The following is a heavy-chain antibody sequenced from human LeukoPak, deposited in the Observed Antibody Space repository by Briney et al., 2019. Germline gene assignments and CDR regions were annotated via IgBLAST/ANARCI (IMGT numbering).Heavy chain of an antibody. CDR2: INHSGST. CDR3: ARSELWSGYYTGNYYYMDV. CDR1: GGSFSGYY. D-gene: IGHD3-3*01. V-gene: IGHV4-34*01. Sequence: KASETLSLTCAVYGGSFSGYYWSWIRQPPGKGLEWIGEINHSGSTNYNPSLKSRVTISVDTSKNQFSLKLSSVTAADTAVYYCARSELWSGYYTGNYYYMDVWGKGTTVTVSS. J-gene: IGHJ6*03.